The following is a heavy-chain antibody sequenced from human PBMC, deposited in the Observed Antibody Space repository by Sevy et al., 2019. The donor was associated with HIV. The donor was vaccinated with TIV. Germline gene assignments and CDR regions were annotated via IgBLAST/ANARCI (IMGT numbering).Heavy chain of an antibody. D-gene: IGHD2-15*01. Sequence: SETLSLTCTVSGGSIRSGDYYWTWIRQPPGKGLEWIGYIHYSGTTHYNSSLKSLLTMSVDTSKSQFALNLSSVTAADTAVYFCARELEGYCRGGSCYGVGWFDPWGQGTLVTVSS. CDR2: IHYSGTT. CDR3: ARELEGYCRGGSCYGVGWFDP. J-gene: IGHJ5*02. CDR1: GGSIRSGDYY. V-gene: IGHV4-30-4*01.